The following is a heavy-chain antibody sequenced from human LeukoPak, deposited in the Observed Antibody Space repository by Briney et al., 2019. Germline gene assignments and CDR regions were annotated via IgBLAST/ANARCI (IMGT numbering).Heavy chain of an antibody. D-gene: IGHD2-2*01. CDR1: GFTFSSYS. Sequence: PGGSLRLSCAASGFTFSSYSMSWVRQAPGKGLEWVSLIYTGGTTYYADSVRGRFTISRDNSQNSLYLQMKSLRAEDTAVYYCARAKYERYAFDVWGQGTMVTVSS. V-gene: IGHV3-53*01. CDR2: IYTGGTT. J-gene: IGHJ3*01. CDR3: ARAKYERYAFDV.